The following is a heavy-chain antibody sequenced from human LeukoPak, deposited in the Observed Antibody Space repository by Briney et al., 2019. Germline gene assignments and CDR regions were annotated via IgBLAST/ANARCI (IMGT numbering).Heavy chain of an antibody. J-gene: IGHJ4*02. CDR3: ARIDCSGGSCYEYYFDY. CDR1: GGSISSYY. Sequence: PSETLSLTCTVSGGSISSYYWSWIRQPPGKGLEWIGYIYYSGSTNYNPSLKSRVTISVDTSKNQFSLKLSSVTAADTAVYYCARIDCSGGSCYEYYFDYWGQGTLVTVSS. CDR2: IYYSGST. D-gene: IGHD2-15*01. V-gene: IGHV4-59*08.